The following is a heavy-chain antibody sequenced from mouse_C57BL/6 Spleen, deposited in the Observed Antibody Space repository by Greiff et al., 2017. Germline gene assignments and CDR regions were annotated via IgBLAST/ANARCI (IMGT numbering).Heavy chain of an antibody. J-gene: IGHJ4*01. D-gene: IGHD1-1*01. CDR3: ARGVTTVVRGAMDY. Sequence: VQLQQPGAELVKPGASVKLSCKASGYTFTSYWMHWVKQRPGQGLEWIGMIHPNSGSTNYNEKFKSKATLTVDKSSSTAYMQLSSLTSEDSAVYYCARGVTTVVRGAMDYWGQGTSVTVSS. V-gene: IGHV1-64*01. CDR1: GYTFTSYW. CDR2: IHPNSGST.